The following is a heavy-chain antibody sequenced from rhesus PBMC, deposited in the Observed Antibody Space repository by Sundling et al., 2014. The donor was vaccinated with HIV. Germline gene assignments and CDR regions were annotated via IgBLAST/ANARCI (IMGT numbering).Heavy chain of an antibody. Sequence: QVQLQESGPGLVKPSETLSLTCAVSGGSISDSYYWSWIRQPPGKGLEWIGGIYGSGGSTEYNPSLKSRVTISKDTSKNQFSLKLSSVTAADTAVYYCARGYGSSYLFDYWGQGVLVTVSS. CDR2: IYGSGGST. CDR1: GGSISDSYY. J-gene: IGHJ4*01. D-gene: IGHD4-29*01. CDR3: ARGYGSSYLFDY. V-gene: IGHV4-93*01.